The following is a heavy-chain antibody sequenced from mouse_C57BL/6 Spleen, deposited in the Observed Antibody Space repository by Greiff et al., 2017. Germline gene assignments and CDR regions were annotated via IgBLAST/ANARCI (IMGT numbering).Heavy chain of an antibody. Sequence: VQLQQPGAELVRPGSSVKLSCKASGYTFTSYWMNWVKQRPIQGLEWIGNIDPTDSETHYNQKFKDKATLTVDKSSSTAYMQLSSLTSGTSAVYYCARQGSIYYDNYLDYWGQGTTLTVSS. CDR3: ARQGSIYYDNYLDY. CDR2: IDPTDSET. J-gene: IGHJ2*01. D-gene: IGHD2-4*01. V-gene: IGHV1-52*01. CDR1: GYTFTSYW.